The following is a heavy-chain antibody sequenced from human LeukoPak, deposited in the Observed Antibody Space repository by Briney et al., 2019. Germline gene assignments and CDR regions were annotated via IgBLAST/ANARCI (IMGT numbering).Heavy chain of an antibody. CDR3: ARAGAGLYFDL. CDR1: GFTFSSYS. V-gene: IGHV3-48*01. J-gene: IGHJ2*01. Sequence: GGSLRLSCEASGFTFSSYSMNWVRQAPGKGLEWVSYISFSSATIHYADSVKGRFTISRDNSKNTMYLQMNSLRAEDTAIYYCARAGAGLYFDLWGRGTLVTVSS. CDR2: ISFSSATI.